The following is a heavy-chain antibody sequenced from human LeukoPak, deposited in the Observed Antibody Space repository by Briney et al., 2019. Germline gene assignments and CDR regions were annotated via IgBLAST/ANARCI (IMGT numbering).Heavy chain of an antibody. D-gene: IGHD3-10*01. V-gene: IGHV3-7*05. CDR2: MNQDGSIK. CDR1: GFTFSSYW. CDR3: AKRASGSGTSLYHFDY. J-gene: IGHJ4*02. Sequence: GGSLTLSCAASGFTFSSYWMTWVRQAPGKGLEWVAHMNQDGSIKYYVDSVKGRFTISRDNAKNSLFLQMNFLRAEDTAVSFCAKRASGSGTSLYHFDYWGQGALVTVSS.